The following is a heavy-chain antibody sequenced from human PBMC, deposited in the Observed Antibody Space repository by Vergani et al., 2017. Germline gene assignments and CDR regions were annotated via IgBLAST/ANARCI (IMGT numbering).Heavy chain of an antibody. CDR2: IIPIFGTA. D-gene: IGHD1-26*01. CDR3: ARLGESYPDALFDY. J-gene: IGHJ4*02. V-gene: IGHV1-69*13. Sequence: QVQLVQSGAEVKKPGSSVKVSCKAPGGTFSSYAIGWVRQAPGQGLEWRGRIIPIFGTANNPQTFQGRVTITADESTSTAYMELSILRSEDTTVYYCARLGESYPDALFDYWGQGTLVTVSS. CDR1: GGTFSSYA.